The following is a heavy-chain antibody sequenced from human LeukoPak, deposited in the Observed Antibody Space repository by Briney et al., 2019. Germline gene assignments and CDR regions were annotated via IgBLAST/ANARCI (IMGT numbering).Heavy chain of an antibody. D-gene: IGHD1-26*01. CDR1: GFTFSSHA. V-gene: IGHV3-30*04. CDR3: ARDPYSGSYGADYYYYMDV. Sequence: GGSLRLSCAASGFTFSSHALHWVRQAPGKGLEWVAVISSDGSYKYYADSVKGRFTISRDNSKNTLYLQMNSLIPEDTAVYYCARDPYSGSYGADYYYYMDVWGKGTTVTISS. CDR2: ISSDGSYK. J-gene: IGHJ6*03.